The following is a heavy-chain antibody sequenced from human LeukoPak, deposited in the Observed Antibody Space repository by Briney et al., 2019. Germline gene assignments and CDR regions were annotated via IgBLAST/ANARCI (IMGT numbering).Heavy chain of an antibody. CDR3: ARSDYYDSSGYYYYYYMDV. D-gene: IGHD3-22*01. V-gene: IGHV5-51*01. CDR2: IYPGDSDT. J-gene: IGHJ6*03. Sequence: GESLKISCKGSGYSFTSYWIGWVRQMPGKGLEWMGIIYPGDSDTRYSPSFQGRVTISADKSISTAYLQWSSLKASDTAMYYCARSDYYDSSGYYYYYYMDVWGKGTTVTVSS. CDR1: GYSFTSYW.